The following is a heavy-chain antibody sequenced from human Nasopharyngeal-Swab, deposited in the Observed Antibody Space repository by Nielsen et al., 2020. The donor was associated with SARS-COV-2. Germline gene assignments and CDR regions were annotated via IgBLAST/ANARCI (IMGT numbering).Heavy chain of an antibody. Sequence: CHAPGKGLEWIGSIYYSGSTYYNPSLKSRVTISVDTSKNQFSLKLSSVTAADTAVYYCARLDPYSSRDDYWGQGTLVTVSS. D-gene: IGHD6-13*01. CDR2: IYYSGST. CDR3: ARLDPYSSRDDY. V-gene: IGHV4-39*01. J-gene: IGHJ4*02.